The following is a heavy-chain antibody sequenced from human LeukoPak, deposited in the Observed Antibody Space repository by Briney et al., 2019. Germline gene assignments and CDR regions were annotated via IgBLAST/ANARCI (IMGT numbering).Heavy chain of an antibody. Sequence: SETLSLTCTVSGGSISSSSYYWGWIRQPPGKGLEWVGSIYYSGSTYYNPSLKSRVTISVDTSKNQFSLKLSSVTAADTAVYYCARRKGGSGLVDYWGQGTLVTVSS. CDR1: GGSISSSSYY. J-gene: IGHJ4*02. D-gene: IGHD6-19*01. CDR3: ARRKGGSGLVDY. CDR2: IYYSGST. V-gene: IGHV4-39*01.